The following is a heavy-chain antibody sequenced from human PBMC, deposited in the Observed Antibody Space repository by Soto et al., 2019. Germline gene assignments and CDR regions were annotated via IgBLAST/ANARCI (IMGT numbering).Heavy chain of an antibody. D-gene: IGHD2-2*01. J-gene: IGHJ6*02. CDR1: GFTFSSYG. CDR3: AKDPRCSSTSCFLNGMDV. Sequence: GGSLRLSCAASGFTFSSYGMHWVRQAPGKGLEWVAVISYDGSNKYYADSVKGRFTISRDNSKNTLYLQMNSLRAEDTAVYYCAKDPRCSSTSCFLNGMDVWGQGTTVTVPS. CDR2: ISYDGSNK. V-gene: IGHV3-30*18.